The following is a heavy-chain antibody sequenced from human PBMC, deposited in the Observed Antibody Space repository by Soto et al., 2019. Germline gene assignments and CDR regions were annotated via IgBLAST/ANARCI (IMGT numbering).Heavy chain of an antibody. J-gene: IGHJ3*02. V-gene: IGHV3-48*02. CDR3: ARDHRQDSSEWYATDASDI. CDR2: ISGSSSTI. D-gene: IGHD6-19*01. CDR1: GFTFDTYS. Sequence: DVQLVESGGGLVQAGGSLRLSCAASGFTFDTYSMNWVRQAPGKGLEWVSYISGSSSTIYYADSVRGRFTISRDNAKNSLYLQMNGLRDEDTAVYYCARDHRQDSSEWYATDASDIWGQGTMVTVSS.